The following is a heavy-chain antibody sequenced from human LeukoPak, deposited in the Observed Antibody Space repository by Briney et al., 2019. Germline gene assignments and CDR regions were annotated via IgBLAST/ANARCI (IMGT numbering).Heavy chain of an antibody. CDR3: ARGGRLRSITFDY. Sequence: SETLSLTCAVYGGSFSGYYWSWIRQPSGKGLEWIGEINHSGSTNYNPSLKSRVTISVDTSKNQFSLKLSSVTAADTAVYYCARGGRLRSITFDYWGREPWSPSPQ. J-gene: IGHJ4*02. D-gene: IGHD4-17*01. CDR1: GGSFSGYY. CDR2: INHSGST. V-gene: IGHV4-34*01.